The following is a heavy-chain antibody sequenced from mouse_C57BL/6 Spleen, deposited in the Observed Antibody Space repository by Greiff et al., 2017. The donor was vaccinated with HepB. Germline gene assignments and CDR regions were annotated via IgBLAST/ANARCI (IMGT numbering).Heavy chain of an antibody. V-gene: IGHV1-15*01. CDR2: IDPETGGT. Sequence: QVQLQQSGAELVGPGASVTLSCKASGYTFTDYEMHWVKQTPVHGLEWIGAIDPETGGTAYNQKFKGKAILTADKSSSTAYMELRSLTSEDSAVYYCTRPPFAYWGQGTLVTVSA. CDR3: TRPPFAY. CDR1: GYTFTDYE. J-gene: IGHJ3*01.